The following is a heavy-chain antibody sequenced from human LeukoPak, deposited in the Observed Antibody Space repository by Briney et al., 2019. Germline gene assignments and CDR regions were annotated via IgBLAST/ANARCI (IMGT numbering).Heavy chain of an antibody. Sequence: GGSLRLSCAASGFTFSSYSMNWVRQAPGKGLEWVSYISSSSSTIYYADSVKGRFTISRDNAKNSLYLQMNSLRAEDTAVYYCAREALLRYSYYMDVWGKRTTVTVSS. CDR2: ISSSSSTI. CDR1: GFTFSSYS. D-gene: IGHD3-9*01. V-gene: IGHV3-48*01. J-gene: IGHJ6*03. CDR3: AREALLRYSYYMDV.